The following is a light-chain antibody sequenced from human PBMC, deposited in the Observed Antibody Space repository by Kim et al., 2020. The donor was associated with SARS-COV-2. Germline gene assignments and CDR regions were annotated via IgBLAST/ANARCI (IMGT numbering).Light chain of an antibody. CDR3: QVWDSSSDPHVV. V-gene: IGLV3-21*04. CDR1: NIGSKS. J-gene: IGLJ2*01. Sequence: PEKAAMITCGGNNIGSKSVHWYQQKPGQAPVLVIYYDSDRPSGIPERFSGSNSGNTATLTISRVEAGDEADYYCQVWDSSSDPHVVFGGGTQLTVL. CDR2: YDS.